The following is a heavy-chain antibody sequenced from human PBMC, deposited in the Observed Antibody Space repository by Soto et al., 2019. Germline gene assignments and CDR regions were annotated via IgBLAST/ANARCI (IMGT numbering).Heavy chain of an antibody. D-gene: IGHD2-2*01. V-gene: IGHV4-59*08. CDR3: ARQKIVVVPAAMPPYYYYYMDV. J-gene: IGHJ6*03. CDR1: GGSISSYY. Sequence: SETLSLTCTVSGGSISSYYWSWIRQPPGKGLEWIGYIYYSGSTNYNPSLKSRVTISVDTSKNQLSLKLSSVTAADTAVYYCARQKIVVVPAAMPPYYYYYMDVWGKGTTVTVSS. CDR2: IYYSGST.